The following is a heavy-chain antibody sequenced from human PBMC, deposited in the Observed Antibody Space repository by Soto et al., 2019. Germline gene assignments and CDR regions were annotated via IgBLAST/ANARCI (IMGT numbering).Heavy chain of an antibody. Sequence: PGGSLRLSCAASGFTFSGYWMSWARQAPGKGLEWVANIKQDGSENYFVDSVKGRFTISRDNAKNSLYLQMNSLKTDDTAVYFCARLMGTSFDLWGQGTLVTVSS. J-gene: IGHJ4*02. CDR1: GFTFSGYW. CDR3: ARLMGTSFDL. CDR2: IKQDGSEN. V-gene: IGHV3-7*03. D-gene: IGHD2-8*01.